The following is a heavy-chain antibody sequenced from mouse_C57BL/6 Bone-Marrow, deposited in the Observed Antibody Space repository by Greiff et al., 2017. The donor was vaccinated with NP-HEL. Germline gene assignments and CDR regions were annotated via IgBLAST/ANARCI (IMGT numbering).Heavy chain of an antibody. Sequence: VHVKQSGPELVKPGASVKISCKASGYSFTGYYMNWVKQSPEKSLEWIGEINPSTGGTTYNQKFKAKATLTVDKSSSTAYMQLKSLTSEDSAVYYCAREGLGLAYWGQGTLVTVSA. J-gene: IGHJ3*01. CDR1: GYSFTGYY. D-gene: IGHD4-1*01. CDR3: AREGLGLAY. CDR2: INPSTGGT. V-gene: IGHV1-42*01.